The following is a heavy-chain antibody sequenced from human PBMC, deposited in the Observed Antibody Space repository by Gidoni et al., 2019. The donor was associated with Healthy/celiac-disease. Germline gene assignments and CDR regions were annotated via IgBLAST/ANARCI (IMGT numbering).Heavy chain of an antibody. D-gene: IGHD2-15*01. CDR2: IYYSGST. J-gene: IGHJ5*02. Sequence: QLQLQESGPGLVKPSETLSLTCTVSGGSISSSSYYWGWIRQPPGKGLEWIGSIYYSGSTYYNPSLKSRVTISVDTSKNQFSLKLSSVTAADTAVYYCARHDIGQVVAATLNWFDPWGQGTLVTVSS. V-gene: IGHV4-39*01. CDR1: GGSISSSSYY. CDR3: ARHDIGQVVAATLNWFDP.